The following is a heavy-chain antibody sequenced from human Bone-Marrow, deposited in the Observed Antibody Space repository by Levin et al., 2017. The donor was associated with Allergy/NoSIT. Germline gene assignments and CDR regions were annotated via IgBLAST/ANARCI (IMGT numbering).Heavy chain of an antibody. V-gene: IGHV2-5*01. J-gene: IGHJ5*02. CDR3: AHRPRWGAYYDFESGPPESKNWFDT. CDR2: ISWNGEK. Sequence: GSGPTLVKPTQTLTLTCTFSGFSLAPSGVGVGWMRQSPGKALEWLALISWNGEKSYRPSLRSRLTITKDSPKNHVVLTMTNMDPADTAIYYCAHRPRWGAYYDFESGPPESKNWFDTWGQGLLVTVSS. D-gene: IGHD3-3*01. CDR1: GFSLAPSGVG.